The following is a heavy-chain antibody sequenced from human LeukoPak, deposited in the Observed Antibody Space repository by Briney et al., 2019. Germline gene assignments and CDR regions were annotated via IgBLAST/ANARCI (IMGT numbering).Heavy chain of an antibody. Sequence: PGGSLRLSCAASGFTFSSYSMNWVRQAPGKGLEWVSYISSSSSYIYYADSVKGRFTISRDNAKNSLYLQMNSLRAEDTAVYYSARQRYCSSTSCRHFDYWGQGTLVTVSS. J-gene: IGHJ4*02. CDR1: GFTFSSYS. CDR3: ARQRYCSSTSCRHFDY. CDR2: ISSSSSYI. V-gene: IGHV3-21*05. D-gene: IGHD2-2*01.